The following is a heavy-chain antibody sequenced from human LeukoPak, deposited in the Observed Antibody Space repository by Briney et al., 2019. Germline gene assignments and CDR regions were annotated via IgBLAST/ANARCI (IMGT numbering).Heavy chain of an antibody. D-gene: IGHD2-2*02. CDR1: DGSISGSSYY. J-gene: IGHJ3*02. Sequence: SETLSLTCTVSDGSISGSSYYWGWIRQPPGKGLEWIGTIYYSGSTYYSPSLKSRVAISVDTSKNQFSLKLSSVTAADTAVYYCANYCSSSSCHIRRAFDIWGQGTMVTVSS. CDR2: IYYSGST. V-gene: IGHV4-39*01. CDR3: ANYCSSSSCHIRRAFDI.